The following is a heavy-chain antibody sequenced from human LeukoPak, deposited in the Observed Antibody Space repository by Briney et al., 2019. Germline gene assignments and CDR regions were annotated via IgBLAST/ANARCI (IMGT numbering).Heavy chain of an antibody. D-gene: IGHD3-10*01. CDR2: TRNKTNSYTT. CDR1: GFTFSDHY. V-gene: IGHV3-72*01. J-gene: IGHJ4*02. CDR3: ARPSFSTSSGNPSDY. Sequence: GGSLRLSCAAPGFTFSDHYMDWVRQAPGKGLEWVGRTRNKTNSYTTEYAASVKGRFTIPGDDSQNTLYLQMNSLNTEETAVYYCARPSFSTSSGNPSDYWGQGTLVTVSS.